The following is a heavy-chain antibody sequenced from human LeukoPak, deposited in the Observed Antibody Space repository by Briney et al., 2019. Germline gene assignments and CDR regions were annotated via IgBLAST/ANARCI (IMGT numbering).Heavy chain of an antibody. CDR3: ARSRIAAAGLPDY. J-gene: IGHJ4*02. CDR1: GFTFSSYA. Sequence: PGRSLRLSCAASGFTFSSYAMHWVRQAPGKGLEWVAVISYDGSNKYYADSVKGRFTISRDNSKNTLYLQITSLRAEDTAVYYCARSRIAAAGLPDYWGQGTLVTVSS. D-gene: IGHD6-13*01. V-gene: IGHV3-30*04. CDR2: ISYDGSNK.